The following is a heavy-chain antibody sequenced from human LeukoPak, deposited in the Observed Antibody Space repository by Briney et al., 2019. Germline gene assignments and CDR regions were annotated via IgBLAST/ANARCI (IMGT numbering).Heavy chain of an antibody. CDR2: IYYGGSN. J-gene: IGHJ4*02. D-gene: IGHD1-7*01. V-gene: IGHV4-59*01. CDR1: GGSISSYY. Sequence: SETLSLTCPVPGGSISSYYWSWIRQTPGKGLHWIGYIYYGGSNNNNPSLKSRVTISVDTSKNQFSLKLSSVTAADTAVYYCARGNGTIAGFDYWGQGNLVTVSS. CDR3: ARGNGTIAGFDY.